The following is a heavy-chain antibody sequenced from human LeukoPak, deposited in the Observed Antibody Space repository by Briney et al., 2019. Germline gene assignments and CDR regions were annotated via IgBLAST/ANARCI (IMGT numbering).Heavy chain of an antibody. CDR1: GFTFIYYS. V-gene: IGHV3-23*01. Sequence: GGSLRLSCTASGFTFIYYSMNWVRQAPGKGLEWVSAISGSGGSTYYADSVKGRFTISRDNSKNTLYLQMNSLRAEDTAVYYCATRDRGYDILTGPLDYWGQGTLVTVSS. CDR2: ISGSGGST. J-gene: IGHJ4*02. CDR3: ATRDRGYDILTGPLDY. D-gene: IGHD3-9*01.